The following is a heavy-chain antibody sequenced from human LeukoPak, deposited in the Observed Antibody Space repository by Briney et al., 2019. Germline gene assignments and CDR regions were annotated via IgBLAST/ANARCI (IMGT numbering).Heavy chain of an antibody. J-gene: IGHJ4*02. Sequence: PSETLSLTCTVSGGSISSYYWSWIRQPPGEGLEWIGYIYYSGSTDYNPSLKSRVTISVDTSKNQFSLKLSSVTAADTAVYYCAREGVTKYYFDYWGQGTLVTVSS. CDR1: GGSISSYY. CDR3: AREGVTKYYFDY. D-gene: IGHD4-11*01. CDR2: IYYSGST. V-gene: IGHV4-59*01.